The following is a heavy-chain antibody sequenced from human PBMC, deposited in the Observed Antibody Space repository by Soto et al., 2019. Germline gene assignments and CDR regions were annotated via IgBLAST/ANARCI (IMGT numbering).Heavy chain of an antibody. J-gene: IGHJ5*02. D-gene: IGHD3-3*01. Sequence: PGKGLEGIGSIYYSGSTYYNPSLKSRVTISVNTSKNQFSLKLSSVTAVVTAVYYRARGRCYDFDHWGQGT. CDR2: IYYSGST. V-gene: IGHV4-39*01. CDR3: ARGRCYDFDH.